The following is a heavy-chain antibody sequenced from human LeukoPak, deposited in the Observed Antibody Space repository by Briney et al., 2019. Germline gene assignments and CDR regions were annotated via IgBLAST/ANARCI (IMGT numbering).Heavy chain of an antibody. CDR2: IKSKTDAETT. V-gene: IGHV3-15*01. CDR1: GFTFNNAW. J-gene: IGHJ4*02. D-gene: IGHD3-22*01. Sequence: PGGSLRLSCAASGFTFNNAWMSWVRQAPGKGLEWVGRIKSKTDAETTDYAPPVKGRFIISRDDSQNTLFLQMNTLKTEDTALYYCTTERLMGYFDSRGYLDDNWGQGTLVTVSS. CDR3: TTERLMGYFDSRGYLDDN.